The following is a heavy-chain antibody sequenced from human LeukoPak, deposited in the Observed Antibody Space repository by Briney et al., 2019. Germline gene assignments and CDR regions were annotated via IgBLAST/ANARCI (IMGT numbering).Heavy chain of an antibody. CDR3: ARDRRYDFWSGYLYYFDY. CDR2: IYHSGST. V-gene: IGHV4-38-2*02. J-gene: IGHJ4*02. Sequence: SETLSLTCTVSGYSISSGYYWGWIRQPPGKGLEWIGSIYHSGSTYYNPSLKSRVTISVDTSKNQFSLKLSSVIAADTAVYYCARDRRYDFWSGYLYYFDYWGQGTLVTVSS. D-gene: IGHD3-3*01. CDR1: GYSISSGYY.